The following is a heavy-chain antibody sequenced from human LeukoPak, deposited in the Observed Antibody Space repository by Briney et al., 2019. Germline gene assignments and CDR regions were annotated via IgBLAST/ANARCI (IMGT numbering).Heavy chain of an antibody. CDR3: AHKGWIQREGSRFDP. CDR1: GFSLSTSGVG. V-gene: IGHV2-5*02. CDR2: IYWDDDK. D-gene: IGHD5-18*01. J-gene: IGHJ5*02. Sequence: SGPTLVKPTQTLTLTCTFSGFSLSTSGVGVGWIRQPPGKALEWLALIYWDDDKRYSPSLKSRLTITKDTSKNQVVLTMTNTDPVDTATYYCAHKGWIQREGSRFDPWGQGTLVTVSS.